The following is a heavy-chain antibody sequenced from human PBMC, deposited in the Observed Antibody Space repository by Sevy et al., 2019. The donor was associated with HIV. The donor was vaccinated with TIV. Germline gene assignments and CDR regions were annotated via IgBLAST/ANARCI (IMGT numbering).Heavy chain of an antibody. CDR3: AREDIVLGEDNYYCIDV. CDR2: IHSGGKI. Sequence: GESLKISCAASGFSVSSNYMSWVRQAPGKGPEWVSVIHSGGKISYADSVQGRFTISRDNSKNTLYLQMNSLRAEDTAVYYCAREDIVLGEDNYYCIDVWGQGTTVTVSS. CDR1: GFSVSSNY. J-gene: IGHJ6*02. D-gene: IGHD2-15*01. V-gene: IGHV3-53*01.